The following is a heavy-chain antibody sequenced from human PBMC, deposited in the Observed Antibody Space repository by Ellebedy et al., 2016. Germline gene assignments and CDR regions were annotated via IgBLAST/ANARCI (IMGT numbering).Heavy chain of an antibody. V-gene: IGHV3-23*01. CDR2: ISGSGDST. D-gene: IGHD6-13*01. CDR3: AWRGGAAAGRDFDY. Sequence: GGSLRLXXAASGFTFSSYAMSWVRQAPGKGLEWVSAISGSGDSTYYADSVKGRFTISRDNSKNTLYLQMNSLRAEDTAVYYCAWRGGAAAGRDFDYWGQGTLVTVSS. J-gene: IGHJ4*02. CDR1: GFTFSSYA.